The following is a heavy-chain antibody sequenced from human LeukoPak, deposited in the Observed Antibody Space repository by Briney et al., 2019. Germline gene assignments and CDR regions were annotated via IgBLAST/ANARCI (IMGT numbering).Heavy chain of an antibody. CDR1: GYTLTELS. D-gene: IGHD2-21*01. CDR2: FDPEDGET. V-gene: IGHV1-24*01. CDR3: ATDLRIFRRGVDAFDI. Sequence: ASVKVSCKVSGYTLTELSMHWVRQAPGKGLEWMRGFDPEDGETIYAQKFQGRVTMTEDTSTDTAYMELSSLRSEDTAVYYCATDLRIFRRGVDAFDIWGQGTMVTVSS. J-gene: IGHJ3*02.